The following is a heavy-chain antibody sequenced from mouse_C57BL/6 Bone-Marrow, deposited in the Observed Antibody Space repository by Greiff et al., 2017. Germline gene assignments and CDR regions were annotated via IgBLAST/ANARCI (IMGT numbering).Heavy chain of an antibody. J-gene: IGHJ2*01. V-gene: IGHV1-55*01. Sequence: QVQLQQSGAELVKPGASVKMSCKASGYTFTSYWITWVKQRPGQGLEWIGDIYPGSGRTNYNEKFKSKAKLTVAKYSSTAYMRLSSLTAEDSAVYYCARKTTVVAPYYYFDYWGQGTTLTVSS. CDR2: IYPGSGRT. CDR1: GYTFTSYW. CDR3: ARKTTVVAPYYYFDY. D-gene: IGHD1-1*01.